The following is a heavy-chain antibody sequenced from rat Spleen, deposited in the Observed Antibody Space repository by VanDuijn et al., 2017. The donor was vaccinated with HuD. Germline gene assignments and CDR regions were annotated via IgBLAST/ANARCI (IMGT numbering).Heavy chain of an antibody. CDR2: ITTGGAIT. V-gene: IGHV5-27*01. D-gene: IGHD1-2*01. CDR1: GFIFSNYY. CDR3: TTRPYYSSLNGFPY. Sequence: EVQLVESGGGLVQPGRSLKVSCATSGFIFSNYYMVWVRQAPTKGLEWVASITTGGAITSYRDSVKGRFTISRDNAKNTLYLQKDSLRSEDTATYCCTTRPYYSSLNGFPYWAQGTLVTVSS. J-gene: IGHJ3*01.